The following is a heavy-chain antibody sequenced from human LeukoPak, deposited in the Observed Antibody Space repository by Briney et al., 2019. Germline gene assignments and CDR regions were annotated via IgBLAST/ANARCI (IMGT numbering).Heavy chain of an antibody. J-gene: IGHJ2*01. CDR2: LYSCYST. CDR3: ARVGDHYHWYLDV. V-gene: IGHV3-53*01. D-gene: IGHD3-10*01. CDR1: GFSVSTNY. Sequence: GGTLRLSCAASGFSVSTNYMNCVPHAPGKGLEWVSILYSCYSTYYADPVKGRFLLSRYNSQNALYLQMDALRVEDTAGYYCARVGDHYHWYLDVWGRGTLVTVSS.